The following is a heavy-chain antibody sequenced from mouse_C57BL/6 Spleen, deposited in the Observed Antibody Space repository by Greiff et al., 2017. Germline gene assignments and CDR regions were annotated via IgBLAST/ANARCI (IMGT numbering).Heavy chain of an antibody. CDR3: SRQRTVAQANTRLNYAMDY. CDR1: GFTFSSYG. J-gene: IGHJ4*01. Sequence: EVQLEESGGDLAKPGGSLKLSCAASGFTFSSYGMSWVRQTPDKRLEWVATISSGGSYTYYPDSVKGRITISRDNAKNTLYLQMSSLKSEDTAMYYCSRQRTVAQANTRLNYAMDYWGQGTSVTVSS. V-gene: IGHV5-6*01. D-gene: IGHD3-2*02. CDR2: ISSGGSYT.